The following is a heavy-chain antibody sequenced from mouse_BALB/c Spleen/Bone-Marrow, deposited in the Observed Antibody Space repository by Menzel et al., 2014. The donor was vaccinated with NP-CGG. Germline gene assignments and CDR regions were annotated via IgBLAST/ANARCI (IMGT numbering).Heavy chain of an antibody. Sequence: VHLVESGPQVVRPGASVKISCKASGYSLTSYWMHWVKQRPGQGLEWIGMIDPSDSETRLNQKFKDKATLTVDKSSSTAYMQLSSPTSEDSAVYYCARVGLRLPYYFDYWGQGTTLTVSS. D-gene: IGHD1-2*01. V-gene: IGHV1-74*04. CDR3: ARVGLRLPYYFDY. J-gene: IGHJ2*01. CDR1: GYSLTSYW. CDR2: IDPSDSET.